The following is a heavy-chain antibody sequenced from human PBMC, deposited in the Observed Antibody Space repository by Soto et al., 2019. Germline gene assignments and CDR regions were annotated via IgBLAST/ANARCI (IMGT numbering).Heavy chain of an antibody. CDR3: AKDRRARKGYYYDSSGYYALVEFDY. J-gene: IGHJ4*02. V-gene: IGHV3-23*01. Sequence: VGSLRLSCAASGFTFSSYAMSWVRQAPGKGLEWVSAISGSGGSTYYADSVKGRFTISRDNSKNTLYLQMNSLRAEDTAVYYCAKDRRARKGYYYDSSGYYALVEFDYWGQGTLVTVSS. D-gene: IGHD3-22*01. CDR2: ISGSGGST. CDR1: GFTFSSYA.